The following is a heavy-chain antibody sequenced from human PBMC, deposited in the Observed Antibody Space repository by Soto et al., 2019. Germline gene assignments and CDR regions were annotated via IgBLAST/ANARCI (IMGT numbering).Heavy chain of an antibody. J-gene: IGHJ4*02. CDR3: ARGVAMITSPFDY. Sequence: QVQLQESGPGLVKPSETLSLTCTVSGGSISNYYWNWIRQPPGKGLEWIGNIYYSGSTHYNPSLKSRVTISVDTSKNQFSLKLSSVTAADTAMYYCARGVAMITSPFDYWGQGNLVTVSS. D-gene: IGHD5-12*01. CDR1: GGSISNYY. CDR2: IYYSGST. V-gene: IGHV4-59*01.